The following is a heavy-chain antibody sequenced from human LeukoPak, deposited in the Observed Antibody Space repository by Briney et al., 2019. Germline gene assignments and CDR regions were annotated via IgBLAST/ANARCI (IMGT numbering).Heavy chain of an antibody. V-gene: IGHV4-59*01. D-gene: IGHD6-19*01. CDR2: IYYSGST. Sequence: SGTLSLTCTVSGGSISSYYWSWIRQPPGKGLEWIGYIYYSGSTNYNPSLKSRVTISVDTSKNQFSLKLSSVTAADTAVYYCARYVSVAGYFYYMDVWGKGTTVTVSS. CDR3: ARYVSVAGYFYYMDV. CDR1: GGSISSYY. J-gene: IGHJ6*03.